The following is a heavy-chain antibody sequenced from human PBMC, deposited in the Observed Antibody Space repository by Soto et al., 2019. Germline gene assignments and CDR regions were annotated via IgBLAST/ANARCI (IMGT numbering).Heavy chain of an antibody. D-gene: IGHD3-16*01. V-gene: IGHV1-18*01. Sequence: ASVKVSCKASGYTFTSYGISWVRQAPGQGLEWMGWISAYNGNTNYAQKLQGRVTMTTDTSTSTAYMELRSLRSDDTAVYYCARDLGGILHLGPSPGYFDYWGQGTLVTVSS. CDR2: ISAYNGNT. CDR1: GYTFTSYG. CDR3: ARDLGGILHLGPSPGYFDY. J-gene: IGHJ4*02.